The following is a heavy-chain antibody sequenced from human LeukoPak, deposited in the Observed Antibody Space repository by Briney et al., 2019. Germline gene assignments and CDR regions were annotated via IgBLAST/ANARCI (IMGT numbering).Heavy chain of an antibody. J-gene: IGHJ6*03. CDR2: INHTGST. CDR1: GGSFSGYY. Sequence: SETLSLTCAVYGGSFSGYYWSWIRQPPGKGLEWVGEINHTGSTNYNPSLKRRLTISLDTSKNPFSLKLSSVTAADTAVYYCARETSQKGAHYMDVWGKGTTVTISS. V-gene: IGHV4-34*01. D-gene: IGHD3-16*01. CDR3: ARETSQKGAHYMDV.